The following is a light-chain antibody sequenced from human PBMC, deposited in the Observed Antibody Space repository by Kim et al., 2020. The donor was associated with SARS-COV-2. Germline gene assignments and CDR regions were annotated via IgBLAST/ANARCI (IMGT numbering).Light chain of an antibody. CDR1: QDISNY. CDR2: DAS. J-gene: IGKJ2*01. V-gene: IGKV1-33*01. CDR3: QQCDNLPPYP. Sequence: DIQMTQSPSFLSASVGDRVTISCQASQDISNYLNWYQQKPGKAPKLLAYDASNLETGVPSKFSGSGSGADFTFTISSLQPEDIATYYCQQCDNLPPYPFGRETKLEI.